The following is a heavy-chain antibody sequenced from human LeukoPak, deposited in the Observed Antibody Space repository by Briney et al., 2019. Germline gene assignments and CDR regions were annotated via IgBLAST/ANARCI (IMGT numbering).Heavy chain of an antibody. CDR3: ARDPFGAAHNWFDP. V-gene: IGHV3-21*04. CDR2: ISDEGKYI. J-gene: IGHJ5*02. D-gene: IGHD3-3*01. Sequence: PGGSLRLSCAASGFNFTSYAMNWLRQAPGKGAEWVSSISDEGKYIYYADSVRGRFTISRDDANNSLSLQMNNLRAEDTALYHCARDPFGAAHNWFDPWGQGTLVIVSS. CDR1: GFNFTSYA.